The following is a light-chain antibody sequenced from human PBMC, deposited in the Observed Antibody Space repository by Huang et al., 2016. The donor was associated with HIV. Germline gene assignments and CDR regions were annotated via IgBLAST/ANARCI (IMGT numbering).Light chain of an antibody. CDR1: ENLVYS. Sequence: EIQLTQSPSSLSASVGDGITITCRASENLVYSLSGFRQRPGRAPEALIYAASRLHAGVPSKFSATGSGTNFTLSIDGLGPEDFATYYCQQSRSLPRTYGGGTKVDI. V-gene: IGKV1-39*01. J-gene: IGKJ4*01. CDR3: QQSRSLPRT. CDR2: AAS.